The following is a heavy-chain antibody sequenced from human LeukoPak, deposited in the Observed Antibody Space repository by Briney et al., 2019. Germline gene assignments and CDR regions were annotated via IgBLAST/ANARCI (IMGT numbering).Heavy chain of an antibody. CDR3: AGRTTVTHYYYYYMDV. CDR2: IIPIFGTA. J-gene: IGHJ6*03. D-gene: IGHD4-17*01. Sequence: ASVKVSCKASGGTFSSYAISWVRQAPGQGLEWMGGIIPIFGTANYAQKFQGRVTITADESTSTAYMELSSLRSEDTAVYYCAGRTTVTHYYYYYMDVWGKGTTVIVSS. V-gene: IGHV1-69*13. CDR1: GGTFSSYA.